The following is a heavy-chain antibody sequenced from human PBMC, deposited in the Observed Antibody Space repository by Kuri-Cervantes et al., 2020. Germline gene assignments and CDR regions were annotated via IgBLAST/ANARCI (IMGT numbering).Heavy chain of an antibody. Sequence: GGSLRLSCAASGFTFSSYAMSWVRQAPGKGLEWVSAISGSGGSTYYADSVKGRFTISRDNAKNSLYLQMNSLRDEDTAVYYCARNNDYGDYDAYYYYGMDVWGQGTTVTVSS. CDR2: ISGSGGST. V-gene: IGHV3-23*01. CDR3: ARNNDYGDYDAYYYYGMDV. CDR1: GFTFSSYA. D-gene: IGHD4-17*01. J-gene: IGHJ6*02.